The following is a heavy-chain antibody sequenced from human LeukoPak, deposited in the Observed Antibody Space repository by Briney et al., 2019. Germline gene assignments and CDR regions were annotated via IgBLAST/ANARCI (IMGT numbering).Heavy chain of an antibody. CDR2: IYWDDDK. CDR3: AHSPFDFWSGYCPYFDY. D-gene: IGHD3-3*01. V-gene: IGHV2-5*02. Sequence: SGPTLVNPSQTLTLTCTFSGFSLSTSGVGVGWIRRPPGKALEWLALIYWDDDKRYSPSLKSRLTITRDTSKNQVVLTMTNMDPVDTATYYCAHSPFDFWSGYCPYFDYWGQGTLVTVSS. CDR1: GFSLSTSGVG. J-gene: IGHJ4*02.